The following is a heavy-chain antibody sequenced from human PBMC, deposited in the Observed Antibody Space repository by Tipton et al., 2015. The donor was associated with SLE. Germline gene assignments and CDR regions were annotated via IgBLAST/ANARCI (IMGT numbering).Heavy chain of an antibody. Sequence: TLSLTCDVSGVSISSRNWWSWVRQSPKRGLEWIGEIYHRGTTNYNPSLKSRVTMFADKSKDQFSLRLDSVTAADTAVYYCARTGAYSNFYYYYYMDVWGEGTTVTVSS. CDR3: ARTGAYSNFYYYYYMDV. CDR2: IYHRGTT. CDR1: GVSISSRNW. V-gene: IGHV4-4*02. J-gene: IGHJ6*03. D-gene: IGHD4-11*01.